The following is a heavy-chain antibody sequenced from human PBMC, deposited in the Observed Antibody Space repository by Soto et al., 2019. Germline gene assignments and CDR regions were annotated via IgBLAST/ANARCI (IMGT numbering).Heavy chain of an antibody. J-gene: IGHJ6*02. CDR3: ARDIVMVTAKRPGNSYYYGMDV. D-gene: IGHD2-21*02. CDR2: INPSGGST. V-gene: IGHV1-46*03. CDR1: GYTFTSYY. Sequence: ASVKVSCKASGYTFTSYYMHWVRQAPGQGLEWMGIINPSGGSTSYAQKFQGRVTMTRDTSTSTVYMELSSLRSEDTAVYYCARDIVMVTAKRPGNSYYYGMDVWGQGTTVTVSS.